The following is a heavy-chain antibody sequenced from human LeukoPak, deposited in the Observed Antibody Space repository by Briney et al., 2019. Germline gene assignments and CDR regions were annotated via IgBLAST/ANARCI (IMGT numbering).Heavy chain of an antibody. J-gene: IGHJ5*02. Sequence: PSETLSLTCTVSGGPVTSYSGSWFRQPPGKGLDWIGFILYGGRANYNPSLKSRVTISVDTAKNQFSLKVRSVTAADTAVYYCATAAVSEGSESFALYRWFDPWGQGILVTVSS. D-gene: IGHD3-10*01. CDR3: ATAAVSEGSESFALYRWFDP. V-gene: IGHV4-59*02. CDR2: ILYGGRA. CDR1: GGPVTSYS.